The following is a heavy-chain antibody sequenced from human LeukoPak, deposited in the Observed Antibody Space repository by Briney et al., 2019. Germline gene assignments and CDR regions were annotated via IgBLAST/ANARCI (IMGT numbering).Heavy chain of an antibody. J-gene: IGHJ6*02. CDR1: GFTFSSYE. CDR2: ISSSGSTI. CDR3: ARQPGLYYYGMDV. Sequence: PGGSLRLSCAASGFTFSSYEMNWVRQAPGKGLEWVSYISSSGSTIYYADSVKGRFTISRDNAKDSLYLQMNSLRAEDTAVYYCARQPGLYYYGMDVWGQGTTVTVSS. V-gene: IGHV3-48*03.